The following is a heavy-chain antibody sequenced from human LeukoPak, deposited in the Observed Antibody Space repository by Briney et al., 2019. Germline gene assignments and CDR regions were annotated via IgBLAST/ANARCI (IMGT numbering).Heavy chain of an antibody. CDR3: ARGSRPYYYYYMDV. J-gene: IGHJ6*03. CDR1: GGSISSYY. D-gene: IGHD1-26*01. CDR2: IYYSGST. V-gene: IGHV4-59*12. Sequence: SETLSLTCTVSGGSISSYYWSWIRQPPGKGLEWIGYIYYSGSTNYNPSLKSRVTISVDKSKNQFSLKLSSVTAADTAVYYCARGSRPYYYYYMDVWGKGTTVTVSS.